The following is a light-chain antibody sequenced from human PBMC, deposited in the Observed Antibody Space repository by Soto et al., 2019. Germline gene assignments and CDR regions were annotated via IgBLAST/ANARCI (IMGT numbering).Light chain of an antibody. CDR2: RNN. Sequence: QSALTQPPSAPGTPGQRVTISCSGSSSNIGSNYVYWYQQLPGTAPKLLIYRNNQRPSGVPDRFSGSKSGTSASLAISGLRSEDEANYYCAAWDDSLSGVVFGGGTKVTVL. CDR3: AAWDDSLSGVV. J-gene: IGLJ3*02. CDR1: SSNIGSNY. V-gene: IGLV1-47*01.